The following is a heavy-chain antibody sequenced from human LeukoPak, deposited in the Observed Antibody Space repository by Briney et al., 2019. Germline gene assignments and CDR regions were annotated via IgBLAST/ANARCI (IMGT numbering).Heavy chain of an antibody. Sequence: ASVKVSCKASGYTFTGYYMHWVRQAPGQGLEWMGWINPNSGGTNYAQKFQGRVTMTRDTSISTAYMELSRLRSDDTAVYYCARLAGNIVVKYFDYWGQGTLVTVSS. CDR1: GYTFTGYY. J-gene: IGHJ4*02. CDR2: INPNSGGT. D-gene: IGHD5-12*01. CDR3: ARLAGNIVVKYFDY. V-gene: IGHV1-2*02.